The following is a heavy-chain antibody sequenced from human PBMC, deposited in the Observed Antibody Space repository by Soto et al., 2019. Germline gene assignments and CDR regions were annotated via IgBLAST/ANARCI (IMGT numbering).Heavy chain of an antibody. Sequence: TLSLTCTVSGGSISSGGYYWSWIRQHPGKGLEWIGYIYYSGSTYYNPSLKSRVTISVDTSKNQFSLKLSSVTAADTAVYYCARAPRAYCTNGVCFTDYYGMDVWGQGTTVTVS. CDR1: GGSISSGGYY. V-gene: IGHV4-31*03. D-gene: IGHD2-8*01. CDR2: IYYSGST. CDR3: ARAPRAYCTNGVCFTDYYGMDV. J-gene: IGHJ6*02.